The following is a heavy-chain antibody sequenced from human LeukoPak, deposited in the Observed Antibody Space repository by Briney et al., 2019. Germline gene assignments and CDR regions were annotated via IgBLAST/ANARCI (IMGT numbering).Heavy chain of an antibody. V-gene: IGHV3-7*01. CDR3: ARAGGSSWYRSRAFDI. CDR1: GFTFSSYW. Sequence: GGSLRLSCAASGFTFSSYWMSWVRQAPGKGLEWVANIKQDGSEKYYVDSVKGRFTISRDNAKNSLYLQMNSLRAEDTAVYYCARAGGSSWYRSRAFDIWGQGTTVTVSS. CDR2: IKQDGSEK. J-gene: IGHJ3*02. D-gene: IGHD6-13*01.